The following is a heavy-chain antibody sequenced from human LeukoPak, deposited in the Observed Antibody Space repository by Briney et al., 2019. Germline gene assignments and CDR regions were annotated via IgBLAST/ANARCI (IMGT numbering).Heavy chain of an antibody. J-gene: IGHJ4*02. V-gene: IGHV1-2*02. CDR1: GYTFTSYG. Sequence: GASVKVSCKASGYTFTSYGISWVRQAPGQGLEWMGWISAYSGGTNYAQKFQGGVTMTRDTSISTAYMELSRLRSDDTAVYYCARVLDRAIPYYFDYWGQGTLVTVSS. D-gene: IGHD2-2*02. CDR3: ARVLDRAIPYYFDY. CDR2: ISAYSGGT.